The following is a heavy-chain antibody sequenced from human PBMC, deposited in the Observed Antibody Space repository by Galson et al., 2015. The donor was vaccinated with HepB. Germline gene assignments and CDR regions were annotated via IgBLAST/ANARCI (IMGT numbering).Heavy chain of an antibody. CDR1: GFTFSSYA. J-gene: IGHJ3*02. CDR3: AKAINWNPRNDAFDI. Sequence: SLRLSCAASGFTFSSYAMSWVRQAPGKGLEWVSAISGSGSTTYYADSVKGRFTISRDNSKNTLYLQMNSLRAEDTAVYYCAKAINWNPRNDAFDIWGQGTMVTVSS. CDR2: ISGSGSTT. D-gene: IGHD1-20*01. V-gene: IGHV3-23*01.